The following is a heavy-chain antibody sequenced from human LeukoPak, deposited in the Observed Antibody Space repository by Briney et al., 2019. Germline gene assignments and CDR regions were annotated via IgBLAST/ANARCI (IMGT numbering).Heavy chain of an antibody. CDR2: IYYSGST. D-gene: IGHD6-13*01. CDR1: GASISSYY. J-gene: IGHJ4*02. V-gene: IGHV4-59*01. Sequence: SETLSLTCTVSGASISSYYWSWIRQPPGKGLEWIGYIYYSGSTNCNPSLKSRVSLSVDTSKSQFSLKLSSVTSADTAVYYCARGYSSSWNYFDYWGQGTLVTVSS. CDR3: ARGYSSSWNYFDY.